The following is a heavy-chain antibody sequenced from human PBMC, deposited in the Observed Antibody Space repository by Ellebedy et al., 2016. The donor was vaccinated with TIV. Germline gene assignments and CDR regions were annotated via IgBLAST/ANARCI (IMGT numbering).Heavy chain of an antibody. Sequence: PGGSLRLSCAASAFTADNTYMAWVRQAPGKGLEWVSLIYSGGTTYYADSVKGRFTISRDSSKNTLYLQMNSLRSEDSAVYYCMRRWSWGQGTLVTVSS. V-gene: IGHV3-66*04. CDR3: MRRWS. D-gene: IGHD2-15*01. CDR2: IYSGGTT. J-gene: IGHJ4*02. CDR1: AFTADNTY.